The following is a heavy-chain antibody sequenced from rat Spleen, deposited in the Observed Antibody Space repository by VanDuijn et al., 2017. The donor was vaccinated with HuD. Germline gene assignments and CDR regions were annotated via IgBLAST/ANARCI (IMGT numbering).Heavy chain of an antibody. J-gene: IGHJ2*01. D-gene: IGHD1-6*01. CDR2: LSYDGHTT. CDR1: GFTFSHYG. Sequence: EVQLVESDGGLVQPGRSLKLSCAASGFTFSHYGMAWVRQAPTKGLEWVATLSYDGHTTYYRDSVKGRFTISRDNAKNTLYLQMNSLRSEDTATYYCARGGFFRYWGQGVMVTVSS. V-gene: IGHV5-29*01. CDR3: ARGGFFRY.